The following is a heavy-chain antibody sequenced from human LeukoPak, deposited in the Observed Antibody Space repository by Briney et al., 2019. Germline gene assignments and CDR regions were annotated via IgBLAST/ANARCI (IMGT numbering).Heavy chain of an antibody. CDR3: ARVGIAAAESGDWFDP. Sequence: SETLSLTCSVSDGSINSYYWNWIRRPPGKGLEWIGYIYYSGSTNYNPSLKSRVTISVDTSKNQFSLKLSSVTAADTAVYYCARVGIAAAESGDWFDPWGQGTLVTVSS. J-gene: IGHJ5*02. CDR1: DGSINSYY. V-gene: IGHV4-59*01. CDR2: IYYSGST. D-gene: IGHD6-13*01.